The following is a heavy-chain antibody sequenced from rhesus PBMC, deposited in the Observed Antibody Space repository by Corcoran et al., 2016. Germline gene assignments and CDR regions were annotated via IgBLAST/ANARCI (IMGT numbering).Heavy chain of an antibody. CDR1: GGSISGFW. CDR2: VHRKGNT. Sequence: QVPKSGPGLVKPSEPLSLTCAVSGGSISGFWWSWLRTPPGKGLEWIGRVHRKGNTDYNPSLRSRVSISRDTSKNQFSLNVSSVTAADTAVYYCARGGGGSYWYLDLWGPATPITVSS. CDR3: ARGGGGSYWYLDL. J-gene: IGHJ2*01. D-gene: IGHD1-44*01. V-gene: IGHV4-160*01.